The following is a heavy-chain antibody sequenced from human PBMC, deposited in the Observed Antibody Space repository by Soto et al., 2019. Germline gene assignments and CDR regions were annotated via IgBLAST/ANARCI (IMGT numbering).Heavy chain of an antibody. CDR3: AKDIDKAGGWLGALDI. Sequence: GGSLRLSCAVSGLTFDDYAMHWVRQVPGKGLEWVSGISWNSGYIGYADSVQGRFTISRDNSKNSLYLQMNSLRAEDTAFYFCAKDIDKAGGWLGALDIWGQGTMVTVSS. CDR1: GLTFDDYA. CDR2: ISWNSGYI. D-gene: IGHD6-19*01. J-gene: IGHJ3*02. V-gene: IGHV3-9*01.